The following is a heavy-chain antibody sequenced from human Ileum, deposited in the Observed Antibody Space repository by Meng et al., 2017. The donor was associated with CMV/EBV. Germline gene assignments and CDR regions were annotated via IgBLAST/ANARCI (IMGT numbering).Heavy chain of an antibody. CDR2: IYRGDDK. J-gene: IGHJ4*02. Sequence: QTPLKDAGPTLVKPTQTLTLTCSFSGFSPSTSGEGVGWIRQPPGKALEWLALIYRGDDKRYSPSLNSRLTIAKDTSKNEVVLTLTNMGPIDTGTYYCAHFVGGYYPSRPDYWGQGTLVTVSS. V-gene: IGHV2-5*02. D-gene: IGHD1-26*01. CDR3: AHFVGGYYPSRPDY. CDR1: GFSPSTSGEG.